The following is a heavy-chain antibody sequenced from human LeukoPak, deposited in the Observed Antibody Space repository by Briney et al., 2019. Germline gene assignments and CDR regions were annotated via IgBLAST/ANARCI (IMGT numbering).Heavy chain of an antibody. D-gene: IGHD1-26*01. J-gene: IGHJ4*02. CDR3: AREGLSGSYPFDY. CDR2: ISSGSSYI. Sequence: GGSRRLSCAASGFTFSSYSMNWVCQAPGRGLEWVSSISSGSSYIYYADSVKGRFTISRDNAKNSLYLQMNSLRAEDTAVYYCAREGLSGSYPFDYWGQGTLVTVSS. V-gene: IGHV3-21*01. CDR1: GFTFSSYS.